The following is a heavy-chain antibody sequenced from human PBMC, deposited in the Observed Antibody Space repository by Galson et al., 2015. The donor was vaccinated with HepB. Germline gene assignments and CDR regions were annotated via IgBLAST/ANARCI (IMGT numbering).Heavy chain of an antibody. J-gene: IGHJ2*01. Sequence: SVKVSCKASGYTFTSYYMHWVRQAPGQGLEWMGIINPSGGSTSYAQKFQGRVTMTRDTSTSTVYMELSSLRSEDTAVYYCARDLTTVTPHWYFDLWGRGTLVTVSS. CDR3: ARDLTTVTPHWYFDL. D-gene: IGHD4-17*01. CDR2: INPSGGST. V-gene: IGHV1-46*01. CDR1: GYTFTSYY.